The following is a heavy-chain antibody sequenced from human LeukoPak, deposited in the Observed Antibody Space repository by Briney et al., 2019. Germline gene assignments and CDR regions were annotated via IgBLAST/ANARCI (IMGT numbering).Heavy chain of an antibody. CDR3: ATGGNFFDY. J-gene: IGHJ4*02. Sequence: GGSLRLSCAGSGFTFSNAWMNWVRQAPGKGLEWVGRMKSYPDGGTTDYAAPVKGRFSISRDDSKNTVYLEIKSLKTEDTAVYYCATGGNFFDYWGQGTLVTVSS. V-gene: IGHV3-15*01. CDR1: GFTFSNAW. CDR2: MKSYPDGGTT.